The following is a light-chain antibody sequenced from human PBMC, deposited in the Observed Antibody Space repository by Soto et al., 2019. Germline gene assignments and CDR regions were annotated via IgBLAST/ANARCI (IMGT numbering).Light chain of an antibody. V-gene: IGLV2-14*01. CDR3: SSSTSSTTNV. CDR2: EVS. CDR1: SSDIGGYNF. Sequence: QSALTQPASVSGSPGQSITISCTGTSSDIGGYNFVSWYQQHPGKAPKLMIFEVSKRPSGVSNRFSGSKSGNTASLTISGLQAEDEADYYCSSSTSSTTNVFGTGTKLTVL. J-gene: IGLJ1*01.